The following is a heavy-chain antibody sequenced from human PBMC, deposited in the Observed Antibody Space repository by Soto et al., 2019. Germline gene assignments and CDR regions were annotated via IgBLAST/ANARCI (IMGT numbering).Heavy chain of an antibody. J-gene: IGHJ4*02. V-gene: IGHV3-30*18. D-gene: IGHD4-17*01. Sequence: QVQLVESGGGVVQPGRSLRLSCAASGFTFSSYGMHWVRQAPGKGLEWVAVISYDGSNKYYADSVKGRFTISRDNSKNTLYLQMNSLRAEDTAVYYCANPNYGDYVRGYWGQGTLFTVSS. CDR1: GFTFSSYG. CDR3: ANPNYGDYVRGY. CDR2: ISYDGSNK.